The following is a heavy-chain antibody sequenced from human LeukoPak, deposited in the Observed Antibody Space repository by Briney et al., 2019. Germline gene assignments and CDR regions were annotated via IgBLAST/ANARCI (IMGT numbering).Heavy chain of an antibody. J-gene: IGHJ4*02. V-gene: IGHV1-2*02. Sequence: GASVKVSCKASGYTFTGYYMHWVRQAPGQGLEWMGWINPNSGGTYYAQKFQGRVTMTRDTSISTAYMELSRLRSDDTAVYYCGPARTYSNVDTAMVTPIDYWGQGTLVTVSS. CDR2: INPNSGGT. CDR1: GYTFTGYY. D-gene: IGHD5-18*01. CDR3: GPARTYSNVDTAMVTPIDY.